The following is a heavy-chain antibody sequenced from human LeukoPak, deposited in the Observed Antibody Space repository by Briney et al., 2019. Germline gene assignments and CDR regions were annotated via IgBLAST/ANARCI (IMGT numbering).Heavy chain of an antibody. Sequence: ASVKVSCKASGYTFTSYGISWVRQAPGQGLEWMGWISAYNGNTNYAQKLQGRVTMTTDTSTSTAYMELRSLRSDDTAVYYCARIAARPPHYYYYGMDVWGQGTTATVSS. J-gene: IGHJ6*02. CDR1: GYTFTSYG. D-gene: IGHD6-6*01. CDR3: ARIAARPPHYYYYGMDV. CDR2: ISAYNGNT. V-gene: IGHV1-18*01.